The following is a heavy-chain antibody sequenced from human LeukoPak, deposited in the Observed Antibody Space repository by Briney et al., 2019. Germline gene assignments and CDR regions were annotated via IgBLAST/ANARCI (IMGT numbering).Heavy chain of an antibody. CDR3: ARNGFGDASFDI. D-gene: IGHD3-10*01. V-gene: IGHV4-59*01. J-gene: IGHJ3*02. CDR1: GGSISRYY. Sequence: SETLSLTCTVSGGSISRYYWSWIRQPPGKGLEWIGYIYYSGSTNYNPSLKSRVTISVDTSKNQFSLKLSSVTAADTAVYYCARNGFGDASFDIWGQGTMVTVSS. CDR2: IYYSGST.